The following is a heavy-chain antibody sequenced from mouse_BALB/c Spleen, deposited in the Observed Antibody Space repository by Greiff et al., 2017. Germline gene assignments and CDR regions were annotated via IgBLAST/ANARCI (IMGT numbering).Heavy chain of an antibody. CDR1: GYTFSSYW. CDR2: ILPGSGST. D-gene: IGHD2-1*01. CDR3: ARSGGNYPHYYAMDY. J-gene: IGHJ4*01. V-gene: IGHV1-9*01. Sequence: QVQLQQSGAELMKPGASVKISCKTTGYTFSSYWIEWVKQRPGHGLEWIGEILPGSGSTNYNEKFKGKATFTADTSSNTAYMQLSSLTSEDSAVYYCARSGGNYPHYYAMDYWGQGTSVTVSS.